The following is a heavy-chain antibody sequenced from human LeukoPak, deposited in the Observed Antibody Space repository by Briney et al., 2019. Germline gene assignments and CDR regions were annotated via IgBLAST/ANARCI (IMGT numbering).Heavy chain of an antibody. Sequence: GGSLRLSCAASGFTFSSYEMNWVRQAPGKGLEWVANIKEDGSEKYYVDSVKGRFTISRDNAKNSLYLQMNSLRAEDTAVYYCARLNWKPPYYYCGMDVWGQGTTVTVSS. D-gene: IGHD1-20*01. V-gene: IGHV3-7*05. CDR3: ARLNWKPPYYYCGMDV. J-gene: IGHJ6*02. CDR2: IKEDGSEK. CDR1: GFTFSSYE.